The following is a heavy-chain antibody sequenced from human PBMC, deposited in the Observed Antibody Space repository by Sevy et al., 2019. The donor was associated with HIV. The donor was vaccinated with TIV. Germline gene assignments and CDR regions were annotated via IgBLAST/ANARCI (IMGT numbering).Heavy chain of an antibody. V-gene: IGHV3-30*18. D-gene: IGHD2-15*01. CDR3: AKDGGHIDIDY. CDR1: GFTFKYHG. J-gene: IGHJ4*02. Sequence: GGSLRLSCAASGFTFKYHGMHWVRQAPGKGLEWLSLISIDGSNKYYADSVKGRFTISRDNAKNTVSVQMNSLRPEDTATDYCAKDGGHIDIDYWGQGILVTVSS. CDR2: ISIDGSNK.